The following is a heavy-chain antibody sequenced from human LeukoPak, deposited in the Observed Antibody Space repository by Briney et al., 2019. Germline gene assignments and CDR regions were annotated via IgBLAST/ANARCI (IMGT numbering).Heavy chain of an antibody. CDR3: ARDKIVGATHFDY. J-gene: IGHJ4*02. Sequence: PGGSLRLSCAASGFTFSNYGMHWVRQAPGKGLEWVAFIRYDGRNEYYADSVKGRFTISRDNAKNSLYLQMNSLRAEDTAVYYCARDKIVGATHFDYWGQGTLVTVSS. V-gene: IGHV3-30*02. D-gene: IGHD1-26*01. CDR2: IRYDGRNE. CDR1: GFTFSNYG.